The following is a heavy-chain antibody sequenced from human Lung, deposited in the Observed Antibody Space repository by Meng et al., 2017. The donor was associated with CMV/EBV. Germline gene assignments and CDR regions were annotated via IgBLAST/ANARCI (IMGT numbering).Heavy chain of an antibody. CDR3: ARTTVYTSGAYYLYYFDF. CDR1: GQVHTALRTS. D-gene: IGHD3-10*01. J-gene: IGHJ4*02. CDR2: IEWDGDT. Sequence: SXPXLVXPESTLTLTCSWSGQVHTALRTSVSWPRQPPGQALEWLARIEWDGDTSSSTSLKNRLTISKDTSKNEVVLTMTKIDPVETATYYCARTTVYTSGAYYLYYFDFWGQGXPVTVSS. V-gene: IGHV2-70*11.